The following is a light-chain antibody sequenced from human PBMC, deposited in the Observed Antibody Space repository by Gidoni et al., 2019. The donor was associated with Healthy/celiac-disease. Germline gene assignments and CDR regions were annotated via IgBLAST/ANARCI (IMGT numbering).Light chain of an antibody. J-gene: IGLJ2*01. V-gene: IGLV1-40*01. Sequence: QSVLPPPPSVSGAPGQRVTISCTGSSSNIGAGYDVHWYQQLPGTAPKLLIYGNSNRPSGVPDRFSGSKSGTSASLAITGLQAEDEADYYCQSYDSSLSALFGGGTKLTVL. CDR2: GNS. CDR1: SSNIGAGYD. CDR3: QSYDSSLSAL.